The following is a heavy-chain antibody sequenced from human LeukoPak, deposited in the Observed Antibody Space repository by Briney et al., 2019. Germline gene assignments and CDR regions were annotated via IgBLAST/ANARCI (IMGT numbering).Heavy chain of an antibody. CDR2: INPNSGGT. V-gene: IGHV1-2*06. J-gene: IGHJ4*02. Sequence: ASVKVSCKASGYTFTGYYMHWVRQAPGQGLEWMGRINPNSGGTNYAQKFQGRATMTRDTSISTAYMELSRLRSDDTAVYYCARDGMGTLLADYWGQGTLVTVSS. CDR1: GYTFTGYY. CDR3: ARDGMGTLLADY. D-gene: IGHD5-18*01.